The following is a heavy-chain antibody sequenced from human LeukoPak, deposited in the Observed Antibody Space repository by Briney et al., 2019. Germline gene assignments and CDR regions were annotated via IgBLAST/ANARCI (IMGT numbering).Heavy chain of an antibody. CDR3: ARDPGSYFDY. Sequence: SETLSLTCTVSGGSISSGGYYWSWIRQHPGKGLEWIGYIYYSGSTYYNPSLKSRVTISVDTSKNQFSLKLSSVTAADTAVYYCARDPGSYFDYWGQGTLVTVSS. CDR2: IYYSGST. CDR1: GGSISSGGYY. D-gene: IGHD5-12*01. V-gene: IGHV4-31*03. J-gene: IGHJ4*02.